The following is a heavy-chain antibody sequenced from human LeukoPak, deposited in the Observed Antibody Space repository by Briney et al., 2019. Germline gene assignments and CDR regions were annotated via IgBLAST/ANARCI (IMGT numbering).Heavy chain of an antibody. Sequence: GSLRLSFAASGFTFSSYSMNWVRQAPGKGLEWVSSMSSSSTYIYYADSVKGRFTISRDNAKNSLYLQMNSLRAEDTAVYYCARDLVVAACFDYWGQGTLVTVSS. V-gene: IGHV3-21*01. CDR3: ARDLVVAACFDY. CDR1: GFTFSSYS. J-gene: IGHJ4*02. D-gene: IGHD6-19*01. CDR2: MSSSSTYI.